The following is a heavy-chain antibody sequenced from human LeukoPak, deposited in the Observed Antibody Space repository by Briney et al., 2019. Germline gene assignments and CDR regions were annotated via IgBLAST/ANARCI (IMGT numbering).Heavy chain of an antibody. CDR3: ARGAGSSWFGLIDY. D-gene: IGHD6-13*01. J-gene: IGHJ4*02. CDR1: RFTFSSYW. Sequence: GGSLRLSCAASRFTFSSYWMHWVRQAPGKGLVWVSRINSDGSNTGYADSVKGRFTISRDNAKNTLYLQMNSLSAEDTAVYYCARGAGSSWFGLIDYWGQGTLVTVSS. CDR2: INSDGSNT. V-gene: IGHV3-74*01.